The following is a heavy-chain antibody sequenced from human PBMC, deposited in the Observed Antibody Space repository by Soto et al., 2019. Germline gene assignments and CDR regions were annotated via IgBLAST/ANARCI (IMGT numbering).Heavy chain of an antibody. J-gene: IGHJ4*02. D-gene: IGHD3-10*01. CDR2: VNPNNGDT. CDR1: GYTFSNYD. V-gene: IGHV1-8*01. CDR3: AKVSRKGSAIDFNY. Sequence: QVQLVQSGAELKKPGASVKVSCKASGYTFSNYDMNWVRQATGQGPEWIGWVNPNNGDTGYAQKFQGRVTLTTDISTTTDYMELTSLRSDDTAIYYCAKVSRKGSAIDFNYGSQGTLITVSS.